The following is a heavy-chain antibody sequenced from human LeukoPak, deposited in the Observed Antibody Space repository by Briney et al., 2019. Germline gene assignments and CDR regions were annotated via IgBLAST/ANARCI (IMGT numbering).Heavy chain of an antibody. CDR1: GFTFSSYS. V-gene: IGHV3-48*04. D-gene: IGHD1-26*01. Sequence: PGGSLRLSCAASGFTFSSYSMNWVRQAPGKGLEWVSYISSSGSTIYYADSVKGRFTISRDNAKNSLYLQMNSLRAEDTAVYYCARDPVGATRAAGDYWGQGTLVTVSS. CDR2: ISSSGSTI. CDR3: ARDPVGATRAAGDY. J-gene: IGHJ4*02.